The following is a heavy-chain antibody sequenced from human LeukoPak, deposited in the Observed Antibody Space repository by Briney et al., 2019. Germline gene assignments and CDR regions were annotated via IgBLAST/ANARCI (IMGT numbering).Heavy chain of an antibody. J-gene: IGHJ4*02. Sequence: GGSLRLSCAASGFTFSSYAMSWVRQAPGKGLEWVSAISGSGGSTYYADSVKGRFTISRDSSKNTLYLQMNSLRAEDTAVYYCAKFPYGSGSYYKYYLDYWGQGTLVTVSS. CDR2: ISGSGGST. D-gene: IGHD3-10*01. CDR1: GFTFSSYA. CDR3: AKFPYGSGSYYKYYLDY. V-gene: IGHV3-23*01.